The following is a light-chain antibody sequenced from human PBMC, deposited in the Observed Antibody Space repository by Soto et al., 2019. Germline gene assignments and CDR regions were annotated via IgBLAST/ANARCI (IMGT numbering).Light chain of an antibody. CDR2: DVN. V-gene: IGLV2-14*03. Sequence: QSALTQPASVSGSPGQSITISCTGTNSDVGTYNYVSWYQQHPGKAPKLMIYDVNNRPSGVSNRFSGSKSGNTASLTISGLQAEDEADYYCSSYTSSITLYVFGTGTKLTVL. J-gene: IGLJ1*01. CDR3: SSYTSSITLYV. CDR1: NSDVGTYNY.